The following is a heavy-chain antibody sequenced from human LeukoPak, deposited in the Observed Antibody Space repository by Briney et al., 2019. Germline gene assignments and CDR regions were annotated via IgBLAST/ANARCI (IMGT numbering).Heavy chain of an antibody. J-gene: IGHJ3*02. D-gene: IGHD1-14*01. Sequence: GGSLRLSCAASGFTFRSFGMHWVRQTPGKGLEWVAFINYDGSKQYYADSVKGRFSISRDSAKNALYLQMNSLRGEDTAVYYCAAVWVNGPYETGFLRPGAFDIWGQGTMVTVSS. CDR2: INYDGSKQ. CDR1: GFTFRSFG. CDR3: AAVWVNGPYETGFLRPGAFDI. V-gene: IGHV3-30*02.